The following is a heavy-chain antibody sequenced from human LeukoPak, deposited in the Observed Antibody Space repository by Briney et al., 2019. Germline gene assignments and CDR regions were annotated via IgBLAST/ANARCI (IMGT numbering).Heavy chain of an antibody. J-gene: IGHJ4*02. V-gene: IGHV1-8*01. D-gene: IGHD4-23*01. CDR3: ARNPANDYGGNDQDY. CDR2: MNPNSGNT. Sequence: GASVKVSCKASGYTFTSFDINWVRQATGQGLEWMGWMNPNSGNTGYAQKFQGRVTMTRNTSISTAYMELSSLRSEDTAVYYCARNPANDYGGNDQDYWGQGTLVTVSS. CDR1: GYTFTSFD.